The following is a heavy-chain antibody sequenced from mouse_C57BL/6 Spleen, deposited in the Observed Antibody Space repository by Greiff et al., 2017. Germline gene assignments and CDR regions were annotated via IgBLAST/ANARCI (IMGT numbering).Heavy chain of an antibody. D-gene: IGHD2-2*01. CDR1: GFNIKDYY. J-gene: IGHJ4*01. CDR3: TTDGYEVHAMDY. Sequence: VQLKQSGAELVRPGASVTLSCTASGFNIKDYYMHWVKQRPDQGLEWIGRIDPEDGDTEYAPKFQGKATMTADTSSNTAYLQLSSLTSEDTAVYYCTTDGYEVHAMDYWGQGTSVTVSS. CDR2: IDPEDGDT. V-gene: IGHV14-1*01.